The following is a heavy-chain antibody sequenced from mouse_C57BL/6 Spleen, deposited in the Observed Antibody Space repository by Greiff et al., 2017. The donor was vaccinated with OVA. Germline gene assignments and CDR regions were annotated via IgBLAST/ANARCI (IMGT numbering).Heavy chain of an antibody. Sequence: QVQLKESVPERGLPVAPVRFPSKASGYTFTIYDIHWVKQRRGQGLEWIGWIYPRDGSTKYNEKFKGKATLTVDTSSSTAYMALHSLTSEDSAVYFCARQGVVATDTSHHWAHGDTPTISS. CDR3: ARQGVVATDTSHH. D-gene: IGHD1-1*01. CDR2: IYPRDGST. J-gene: IGHJ2*01. V-gene: IGHV1-85*01. CDR1: GYTFTIYD.